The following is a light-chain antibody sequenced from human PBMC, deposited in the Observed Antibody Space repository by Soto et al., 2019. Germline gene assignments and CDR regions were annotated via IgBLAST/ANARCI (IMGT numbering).Light chain of an antibody. Sequence: DIQMTQSPSSLSAAVGDRVNITCRASQSIFTYLSWLQQKPGKAPKLLIYAASTLQSGVPSRFTGSGSGTDFTLTISSLQPEDFATYYCQQSFTTPRTFGQGTKVDIK. CDR3: QQSFTTPRT. J-gene: IGKJ1*01. V-gene: IGKV1-39*01. CDR2: AAS. CDR1: QSIFTY.